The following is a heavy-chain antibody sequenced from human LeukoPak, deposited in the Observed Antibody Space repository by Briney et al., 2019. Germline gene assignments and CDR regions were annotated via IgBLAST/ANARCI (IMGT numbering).Heavy chain of an antibody. CDR3: ARDRITMVRGVWNWFDP. CDR1: GYTFTSYG. J-gene: IGHJ5*02. CDR2: ISAYNGNT. D-gene: IGHD3-10*01. Sequence: ASVKVSCKASGYTFTSYGISWVRQAPGQGLEWMGWISAYNGNTNYAQKLQGRVTMTTDKSTSKANMELRSLRSDDTAVYYCARDRITMVRGVWNWFDPLGQGTLVTVSS. V-gene: IGHV1-18*01.